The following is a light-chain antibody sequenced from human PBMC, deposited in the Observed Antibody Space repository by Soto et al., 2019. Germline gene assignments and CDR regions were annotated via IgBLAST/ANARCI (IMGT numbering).Light chain of an antibody. CDR3: QQYNNWWT. CDR1: QSVSSN. Sequence: EIVMTQSPATLSVSPGERATLSGRASQSVSSNLARYQQKPGQAPRLLIYGASTRATGIPARFSGSGSGTEFTLTISSLKSEDFAVYYCQQYNNWWTFGQGTKVDIK. V-gene: IGKV3-15*01. J-gene: IGKJ1*01. CDR2: GAS.